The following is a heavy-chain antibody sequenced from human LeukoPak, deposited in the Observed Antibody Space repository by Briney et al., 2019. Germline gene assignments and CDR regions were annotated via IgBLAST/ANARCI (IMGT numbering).Heavy chain of an antibody. CDR2: INHSGST. J-gene: IGHJ5*02. D-gene: IGHD4-17*01. CDR1: GGSFSGYY. V-gene: IGHV4-34*01. CDR3: ARGVPDYGDPRLFDP. Sequence: SETLSLTCAVYGGSFSGYYWSWIRQPPGKGLEWIGEINHSGSTNYNSSLKSRVTISVDTSKNQFSLKLSSVTAADTAVYYCARGVPDYGDPRLFDPWGQGTLVTVSS.